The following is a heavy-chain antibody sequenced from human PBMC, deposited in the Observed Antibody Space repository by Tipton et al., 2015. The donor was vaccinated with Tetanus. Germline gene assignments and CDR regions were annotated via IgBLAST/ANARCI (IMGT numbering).Heavy chain of an antibody. V-gene: IGHV4-39*01. Sequence: LRLSCTVSGGSISSSSYYWGRIRQPPGKGLEWIGSAYYSGSTYYNPSLKSRVTISVDTSKNQFSLELSSVTAADTAVYYCARHSSLKALNYWGQGTLVTVSS. CDR2: AYYSGST. CDR1: GGSISSSSYY. D-gene: IGHD3-9*01. J-gene: IGHJ4*02. CDR3: ARHSSLKALNY.